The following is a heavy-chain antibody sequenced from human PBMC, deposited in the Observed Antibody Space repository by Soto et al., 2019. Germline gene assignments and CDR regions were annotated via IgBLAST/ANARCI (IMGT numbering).Heavy chain of an antibody. CDR3: AKDRDGAWLGPFDC. J-gene: IGHJ4*02. CDR1: GFTFDDYA. Sequence: EVQLVESGGGLVQPGRSLRLSCAASGFTFDDYAMHWVRQVSGKGLEWVSGVNWNSGSIVYADSVKGRFTISRDNAKNPLYLQMDSLRTEDTALYYCAKDRDGAWLGPFDCWGQGTLVTVSS. CDR2: VNWNSGSI. V-gene: IGHV3-9*01. D-gene: IGHD6-19*01.